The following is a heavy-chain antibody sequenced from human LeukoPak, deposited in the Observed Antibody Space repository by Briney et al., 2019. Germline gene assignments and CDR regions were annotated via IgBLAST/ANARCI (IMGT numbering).Heavy chain of an antibody. D-gene: IGHD3-10*01. CDR1: GGSFSGYY. CDR3: AGGYGSGSYYTY. V-gene: IGHV4-34*01. Sequence: PSGTLSLTCADSGGSFSGYYWGWVRHPPGKGLEWIGEINRGGDTNCSASLKSRVTISLDTSKNQFPLKLMSVTAADTAVYYCAGGYGSGSYYTYWGQGTLVTVSS. J-gene: IGHJ4*02. CDR2: INRGGDT.